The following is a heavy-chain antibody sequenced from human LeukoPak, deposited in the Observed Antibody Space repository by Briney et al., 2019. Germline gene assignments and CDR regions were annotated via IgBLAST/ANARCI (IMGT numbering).Heavy chain of an antibody. V-gene: IGHV4-59*08. J-gene: IGHJ5*02. CDR2: IYCSGST. CDR3: ARLGRAYSSSWGNWFDP. CDR1: GGSISSYY. D-gene: IGHD6-13*01. Sequence: SETLSLTCTVSGGSISSYYWSWIRQPPGKGLEWIGYIYCSGSTNYNPSLKSRVTISVDTSKNQFSLKLSSVTAADTAVYYCARLGRAYSSSWGNWFDPWGQGTLVTVSS.